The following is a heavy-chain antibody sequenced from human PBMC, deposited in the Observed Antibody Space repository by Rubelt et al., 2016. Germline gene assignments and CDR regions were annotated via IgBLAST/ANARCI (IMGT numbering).Heavy chain of an antibody. D-gene: IGHD6-19*01. CDR1: GSSFSSFA. Sequence: EVQLLESGGGLVQPGGSLRLSCVASGSSFSSFAMTWVRQAPGKGLEWVSSISGSGERTFYADSVKGRFTISRDNSKNTLYLQMSSLRPDDTAVYYCVRMFTSGWFFDYWGQGTLVSVSS. V-gene: IGHV3-23*01. CDR3: VRMFTSGWFFDY. CDR2: ISGSGERT. J-gene: IGHJ4*02.